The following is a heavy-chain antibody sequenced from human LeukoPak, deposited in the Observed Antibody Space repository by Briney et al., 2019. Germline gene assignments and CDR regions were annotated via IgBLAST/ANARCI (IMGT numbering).Heavy chain of an antibody. CDR1: GFTFSSYS. V-gene: IGHV3-21*01. Sequence: KPGGSLRLSCAASGFTFSSYSMNWVRQAPGKGLEWVSSISSSTTNNIYYADSVKGRFTISRDNAKNSLYLQMNSLRAEDTAVYYCARDRGFEMALFDYWGQGTLVTVSS. CDR3: ARDRGFEMALFDY. CDR2: ISSSTTNNI. D-gene: IGHD3-10*01. J-gene: IGHJ4*02.